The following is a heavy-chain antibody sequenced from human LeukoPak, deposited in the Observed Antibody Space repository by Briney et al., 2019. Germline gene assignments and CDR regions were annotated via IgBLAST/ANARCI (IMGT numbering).Heavy chain of an antibody. V-gene: IGHV4-39*01. CDR3: ARLAYDILTGYPADAFDI. CDR2: IYYSGST. D-gene: IGHD3-9*01. J-gene: IGHJ3*02. CDR1: GVSISSSSYY. Sequence: TSETLSLTCTVSGVSISSSSYYWGWIRQPPGKGLEWIGSIYYSGSTYYNPSLKSRVTISVDTSKNQFSLKLSSVTAADTAVYYCARLAYDILTGYPADAFDIWGQGTMVTVSS.